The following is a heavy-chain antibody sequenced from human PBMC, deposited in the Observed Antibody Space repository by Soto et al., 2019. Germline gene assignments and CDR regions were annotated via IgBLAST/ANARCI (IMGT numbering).Heavy chain of an antibody. CDR2: IIPAHDTP. CDR3: SWDQRAYNMRNENYFYGMDV. D-gene: IGHD1-1*01. Sequence: QVQLVQSGPEVKKPGSSVKVSCKASGGTFRTYAVSWVRRAPGHGLEWLGGIIPAHDTPNYAPRFEGRVTTSADASTNTAYMEPNSMTSADTAVYYCSWDQRAYNMRNENYFYGMDVSGQGTTVTVSS. CDR1: GGTFRTYA. J-gene: IGHJ6*02. V-gene: IGHV1-69*01.